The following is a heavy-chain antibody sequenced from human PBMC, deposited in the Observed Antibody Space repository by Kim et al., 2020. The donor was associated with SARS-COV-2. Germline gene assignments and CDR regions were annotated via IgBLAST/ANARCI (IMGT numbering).Heavy chain of an antibody. D-gene: IGHD5-18*01. CDR2: ISYNSGSR. J-gene: IGHJ6*02. CDR3: AKEQGSYGLNQYYGMDV. Sequence: GGSLRLSCAVSGFTFGDYAMHWVRQAPGKGLEWVSGISYNSGSRAYADSVKGRFTISRDNAKNSLYLQMNSLRAEDTALYYCAKEQGSYGLNQYYGMDVWGQGTTVTVSS. V-gene: IGHV3-9*01. CDR1: GFTFGDYA.